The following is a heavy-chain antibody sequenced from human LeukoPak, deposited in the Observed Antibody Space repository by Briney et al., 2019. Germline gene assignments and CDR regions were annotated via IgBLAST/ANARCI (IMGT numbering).Heavy chain of an antibody. V-gene: IGHV4-59*01. CDR3: ARGWGYFEY. J-gene: IGHJ4*02. CDR2: IYYSGST. Sequence: SETLSLTCTVSGGSISNDYWSWIRQPPGKGLEWIGYIYYSGSTNYNPSLKSRVTISADTSKNHFSLKLSSVTAAGTAVYHCARGWGYFEYWGQGTLVTVSS. CDR1: GGSISNDY. D-gene: IGHD3-16*01.